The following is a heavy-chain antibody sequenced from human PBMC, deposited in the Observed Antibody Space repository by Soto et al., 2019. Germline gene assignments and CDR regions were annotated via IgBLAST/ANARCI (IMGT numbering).Heavy chain of an antibody. J-gene: IGHJ6*02. V-gene: IGHV3-13*01. CDR2: IGTAGDT. Sequence: GGSLRLSCAASGFTFSSYDMHWVRQIPGKGLEWVSAIGTAGDTFYPGSVKGRFTISRENAKNSLYLQMNSLRAEDTAVYYCARDRMAYCSGGSCYSGGYYYGMDVWGQGTTVTVSS. D-gene: IGHD2-15*01. CDR3: ARDRMAYCSGGSCYSGGYYYGMDV. CDR1: GFTFSSYD.